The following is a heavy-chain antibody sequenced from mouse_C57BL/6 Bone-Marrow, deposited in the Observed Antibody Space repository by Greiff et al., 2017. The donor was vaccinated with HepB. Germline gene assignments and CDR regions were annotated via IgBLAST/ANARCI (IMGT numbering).Heavy chain of an antibody. CDR1: GYTFTDYY. V-gene: IGHV1-19*01. D-gene: IGHD2-1*01. J-gene: IGHJ3*01. CDR3: ASRNYSFAY. CDR2: INPYNGGT. Sequence: VQLQQSGPVLVKPGASVKMSCKASGYTFTDYYMNWVKQSHGKSLEWIGVINPYNGGTSYNQKFKGKATLTVDKSSSTAYMELNSLTSEDSAVYYCASRNYSFAYWGQGTLVTVSA.